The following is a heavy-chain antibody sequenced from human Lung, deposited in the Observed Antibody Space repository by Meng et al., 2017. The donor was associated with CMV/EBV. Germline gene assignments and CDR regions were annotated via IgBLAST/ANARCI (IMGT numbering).Heavy chain of an antibody. D-gene: IGHD3-10*02. J-gene: IGHJ4*02. Sequence: SETXSLTCTVSGDSISSSGYYWVWIRQSPRKGLEWIGSIFYSGTTYYNSSLRSRVTISVDTSKNQFSLRLNSVTATDTAVYFCARYVLTVKKKAFDYWGQGXLVTVSS. CDR3: ARYVLTVKKKAFDY. CDR1: GDSISSSGYY. V-gene: IGHV4-39*01. CDR2: IFYSGTT.